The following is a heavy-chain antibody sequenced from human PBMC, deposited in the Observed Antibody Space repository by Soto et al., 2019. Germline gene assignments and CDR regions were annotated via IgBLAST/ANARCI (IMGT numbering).Heavy chain of an antibody. Sequence: ASVKVSCKASGYTFTSYYMHWLRQAPGQGLEWMGIINPSGGSTSYAQKFQGRVTMTRDTSTSTVYMELSSLRSEDTAVYYCARECTTTVTTGSGMCYYYGMDVWGQGTTVTVSS. CDR3: ARECTTTVTTGSGMCYYYGMDV. CDR2: INPSGGST. D-gene: IGHD4-17*01. V-gene: IGHV1-46*01. J-gene: IGHJ6*02. CDR1: GYTFTSYY.